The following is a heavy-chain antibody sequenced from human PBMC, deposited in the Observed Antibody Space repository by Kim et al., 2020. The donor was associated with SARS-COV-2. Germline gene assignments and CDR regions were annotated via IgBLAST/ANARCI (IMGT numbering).Heavy chain of an antibody. CDR3: ARDLRVEMATIFDY. D-gene: IGHD5-12*01. V-gene: IGHV4-39*07. J-gene: IGHJ4*02. CDR1: GGSISSSSYY. CDR2: IYYSGST. Sequence: SETLSLTCTVSGGSISSSSYYWGWIRQPPGKGLEWIGSIYYSGSTYYNPSLKSRVTISVDTSKNQFSLKLSSVTAADTAVYYCARDLRVEMATIFDYSGQGTLLTVSS.